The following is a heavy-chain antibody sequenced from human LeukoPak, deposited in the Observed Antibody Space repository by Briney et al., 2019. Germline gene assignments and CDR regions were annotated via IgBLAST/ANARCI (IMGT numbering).Heavy chain of an antibody. D-gene: IGHD2-15*01. CDR3: ARLYCSGGSCYSGLGSADY. CDR2: IYYSGST. Sequence: SETLSLTCTVSGASIRSSSNYWGWLRQPPGKGLEWIGSIYYSGSTYYNPSLKSRVTISVDTPKNQFSLKLSSVTAADTAMYYCARLYCSGGSCYSGLGSADYWGQGTLVTVAS. J-gene: IGHJ4*02. V-gene: IGHV4-39*01. CDR1: GASIRSSSNY.